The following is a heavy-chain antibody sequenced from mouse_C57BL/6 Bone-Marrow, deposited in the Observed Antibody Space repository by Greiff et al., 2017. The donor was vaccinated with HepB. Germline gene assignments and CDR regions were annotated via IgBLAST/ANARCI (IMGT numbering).Heavy chain of an antibody. CDR3: ARPYYYGSSHWYFDV. CDR1: GFSLTSYG. CDR2: IWSGGST. J-gene: IGHJ1*03. D-gene: IGHD1-1*01. Sequence: VQLKESGPGLVQPSQSLSITCTVSGFSLTSYGVHWVRQSPGKGLEWLGVIWSGGSTDYNAAFISRLSISKDNSKSQVFFKMNSLQADDTAIYYCARPYYYGSSHWYFDVWGTGTTVTVSS. V-gene: IGHV2-2*01.